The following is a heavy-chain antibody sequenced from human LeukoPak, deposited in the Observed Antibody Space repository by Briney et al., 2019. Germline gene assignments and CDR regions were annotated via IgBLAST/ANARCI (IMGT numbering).Heavy chain of an antibody. J-gene: IGHJ4*02. D-gene: IGHD3-3*01. CDR1: GFTFSSFA. CDR2: ISGSGGST. V-gene: IGHV3-23*01. CDR3: AKNYDFWSGPLDY. Sequence: PGGSLRLSCAASGFTFSSFAMSWVRQAPGKVLEWVSAISGSGGSTYYADSVKGRFTISRDNSKNTLYLQMNSLRAEDTAVYYCAKNYDFWSGPLDYWGQGTLVTVSS.